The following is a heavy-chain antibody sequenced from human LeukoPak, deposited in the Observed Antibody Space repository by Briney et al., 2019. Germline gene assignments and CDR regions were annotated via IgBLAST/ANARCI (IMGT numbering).Heavy chain of an antibody. CDR3: VKDDQEYSGSLTGNFDY. J-gene: IGHJ4*02. V-gene: IGHV1-69*04. CDR1: GGTFSSYA. D-gene: IGHD1-26*01. Sequence: SVKVSCKASGGTFSSYAISWVRQAPGQGLEWMGRIIPILGIANYAQKFQGRVTITADKSTSTAYMELSSLRSEDTAVYYCVKDDQEYSGSLTGNFDYWGQGTLVTVSS. CDR2: IIPILGIA.